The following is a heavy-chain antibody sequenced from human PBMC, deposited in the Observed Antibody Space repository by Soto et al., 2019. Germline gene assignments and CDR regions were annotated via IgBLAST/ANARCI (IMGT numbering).Heavy chain of an antibody. CDR2: ISGRGGST. Sequence: GGSLRLSCAASGFTFSSYAMSWVRQAPGKGLEWVSAISGRGGSTYYADSVKGRFTISRDNSKNTLYLQMNSLRAEDTAVYYCAKEPKLELTYSYYYGMDVWGQGTTVTVSS. CDR3: AKEPKLELTYSYYYGMDV. CDR1: GFTFSSYA. V-gene: IGHV3-23*01. D-gene: IGHD1-7*01. J-gene: IGHJ6*02.